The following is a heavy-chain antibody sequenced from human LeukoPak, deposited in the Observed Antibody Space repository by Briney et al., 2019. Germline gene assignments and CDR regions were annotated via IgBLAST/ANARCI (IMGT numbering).Heavy chain of an antibody. Sequence: PGGSLRLSCAASGFTFSSYEMNWVRQAPGQGLEWVSYISSSGTTKYYADSVKGRFTISRDNSKNTMCLQMNSLRAEDTAVYYCAKSRGGRIAVAGTRYGMDVWGQGTTVTVSS. CDR1: GFTFSSYE. J-gene: IGHJ6*02. CDR2: ISSSGTTK. V-gene: IGHV3-48*03. CDR3: AKSRGGRIAVAGTRYGMDV. D-gene: IGHD6-19*01.